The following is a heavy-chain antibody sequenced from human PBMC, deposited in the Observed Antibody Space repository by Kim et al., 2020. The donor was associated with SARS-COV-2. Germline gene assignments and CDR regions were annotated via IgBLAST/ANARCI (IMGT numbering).Heavy chain of an antibody. CDR2: ISAYNGNT. J-gene: IGHJ1*01. CDR3: ARDRMRGIVAPAEYFQH. V-gene: IGHV1-18*04. Sequence: ASVKVSCKASGYTFTSYGISWVRQAPGQGLEWMGWISAYNGNTNYAQKLQGRVTMTTDTSTSTAYMELRSLRSDDTAVYYCARDRMRGIVAPAEYFQHWGQGTLVTVSS. CDR1: GYTFTSYG. D-gene: IGHD3-22*01.